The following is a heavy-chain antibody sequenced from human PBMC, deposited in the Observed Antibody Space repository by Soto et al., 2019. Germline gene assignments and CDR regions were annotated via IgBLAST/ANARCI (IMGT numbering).Heavy chain of an antibody. CDR1: GFAFSDYG. CDR2: ISYDGIYE. D-gene: IGHD6-25*01. Sequence: QVQLVESGGGVVQPGKSLRLYCAASGFAFSDYGMHWVRQTPGKGLEWVALISYDGIYEYYADSVKGRFTLSRDNSKNTLYLQMNSLSTGDTAIYYCANDGAGIAATGYETFEIWVQGTMVTVSS. J-gene: IGHJ3*02. CDR3: ANDGAGIAATGYETFEI. V-gene: IGHV3-30*18.